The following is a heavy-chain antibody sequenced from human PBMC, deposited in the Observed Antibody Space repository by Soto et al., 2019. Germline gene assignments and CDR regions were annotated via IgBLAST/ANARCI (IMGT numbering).Heavy chain of an antibody. V-gene: IGHV1-69*13. J-gene: IGHJ4*02. CDR2: IIPIFGTA. CDR3: ASGGPYDYGDYYFDY. D-gene: IGHD4-17*01. Sequence: SVKVSCKASGGTFSSYAISWVRQAPGQGLEWMGGIIPIFGTANYAQKFQGRVTITADESTSTAYMELSSLRSEDTAVYYCASGGPYDYGDYYFDYWGQGTLVTVSS. CDR1: GGTFSSYA.